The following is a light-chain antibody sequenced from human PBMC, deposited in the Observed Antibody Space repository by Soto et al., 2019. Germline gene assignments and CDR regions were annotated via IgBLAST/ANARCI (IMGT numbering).Light chain of an antibody. CDR3: QQRSNWPPWT. Sequence: EIVLPQSPATLSLSPGERATLSCRASQSVSSYLAWYQQKPGQAPRLLIYDASNMATGIPARFSGSGSGTDFTLTISSLEPEDFAVYYCQQRSNWPPWTFGQGTKVDIK. CDR1: QSVSSY. V-gene: IGKV3-11*01. CDR2: DAS. J-gene: IGKJ1*01.